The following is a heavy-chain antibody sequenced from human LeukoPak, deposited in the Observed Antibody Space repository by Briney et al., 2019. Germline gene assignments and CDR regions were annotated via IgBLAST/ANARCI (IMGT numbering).Heavy chain of an antibody. CDR3: ATSYDMGWLIGY. CDR2: IKQDGSEK. J-gene: IGHJ4*02. Sequence: GGSLRLSCAASGFTLSSYWMSWVRQAPGQGLEWVANIKQDGSEKFYVASVKGRFTISRDNGKSSLYLQMNSLRAEDTALYYCATSYDMGWLIGYWGQGTLVTVSS. CDR1: GFTLSSYW. D-gene: IGHD3/OR15-3a*01. V-gene: IGHV3-7*03.